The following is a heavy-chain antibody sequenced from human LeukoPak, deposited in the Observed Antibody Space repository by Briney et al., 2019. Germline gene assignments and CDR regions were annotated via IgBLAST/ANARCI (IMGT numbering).Heavy chain of an antibody. CDR1: GFTFSSYG. Sequence: GGSLRLSCAASGFTFSSYGMHWVRQAPGKGLEWVAVISYDGSNKYYADSVKGRFTISRDDSKNTLYLQMNSLRGEDTAVYYCAKDLIIASGLGFDYWGQGTLVTVSS. CDR3: AKDLIIASGLGFDY. D-gene: IGHD6-19*01. J-gene: IGHJ4*02. CDR2: ISYDGSNK. V-gene: IGHV3-30*18.